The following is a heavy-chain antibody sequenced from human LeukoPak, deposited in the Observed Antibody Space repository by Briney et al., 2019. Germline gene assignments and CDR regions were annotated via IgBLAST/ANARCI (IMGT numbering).Heavy chain of an antibody. J-gene: IGHJ5*02. CDR1: GGSISSGSYY. CDR2: IYTSGST. D-gene: IGHD3-10*01. Sequence: SETLSLTCTVSGGSISSGSYYWRWIRQPAGKGLVWIGRIYTSGSTNYNPSLKSRVTISVDTSKNQFSLKLSSVTAADTAVYYCARYPFGGANIWFDPWGQGTLVTVSS. CDR3: ARYPFGGANIWFDP. V-gene: IGHV4-61*02.